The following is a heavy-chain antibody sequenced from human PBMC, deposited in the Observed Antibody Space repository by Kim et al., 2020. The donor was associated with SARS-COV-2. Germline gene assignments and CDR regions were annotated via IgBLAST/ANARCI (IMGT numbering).Heavy chain of an antibody. J-gene: IGHJ6*02. V-gene: IGHV3-33*05. CDR1: GFTFSSYG. CDR2: ISYDGSNK. Sequence: GGSLRLSCAASGFTFSSYGMHWVRQAPGKGLEWVAVISYDGSNKYYADSVKGRFTISRDNSKNTLYLQMNSLRAEDTAVYYCARLESYYYYYGMDVWGQGTTVTVSS. CDR3: ARLESYYYYYGMDV.